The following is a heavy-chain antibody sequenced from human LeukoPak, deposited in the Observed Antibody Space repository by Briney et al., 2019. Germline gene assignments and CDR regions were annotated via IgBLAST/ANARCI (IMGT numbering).Heavy chain of an antibody. CDR1: GFTFSSYA. CDR3: ARGQSSGWYPD. D-gene: IGHD6-19*01. Sequence: PGGSLRLSCAASGFTFSSYAMSWVRQAPGKGLVWVSRINNDGSSTGYADSVKGRFTISRDDVKNTVYLQMNSLTAEDTAVYYCARGQSSGWYPDWGQGTLVTVSS. CDR2: INNDGSST. J-gene: IGHJ4*02. V-gene: IGHV3-74*01.